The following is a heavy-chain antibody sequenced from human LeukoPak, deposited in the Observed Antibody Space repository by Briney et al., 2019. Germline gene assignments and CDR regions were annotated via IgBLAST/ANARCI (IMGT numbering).Heavy chain of an antibody. V-gene: IGHV4-31*03. CDR3: ARTPYSYDSNGYYAFDY. CDR1: GGSISSGGYH. J-gene: IGHJ4*02. D-gene: IGHD3-22*01. CDR2: IFYKGNT. Sequence: SQTLSLTCTVSGGSISSGGYHWSWIRQHPGKGLEWIGYIFYKGNTYYNPSLGSRATISVDRSKNQFSLNLSSVTAADTAMYFCARTPYSYDSNGYYAFDYWGQGTLVTVPS.